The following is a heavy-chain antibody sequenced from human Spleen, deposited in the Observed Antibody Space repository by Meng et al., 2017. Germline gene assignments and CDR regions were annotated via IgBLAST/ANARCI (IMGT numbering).Heavy chain of an antibody. J-gene: IGHJ3*01. CDR2: ITGSGDTT. CDR1: GFTFNSYA. D-gene: IGHD5-18*01. V-gene: IGHV3-23*01. CDR3: VKSLGYSYGY. Sequence: GESLKISCAASGFTFNSYAMSWVRQAPGKGLEWVSSITGSGDTTYYADSVKGRFTISRDNSKNTVSLQMNSLRAEDTAVYYCVKSLGYSYGYWGQGTRVTVSS.